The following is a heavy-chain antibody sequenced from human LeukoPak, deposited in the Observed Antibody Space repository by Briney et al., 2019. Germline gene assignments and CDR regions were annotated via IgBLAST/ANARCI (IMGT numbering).Heavy chain of an antibody. D-gene: IGHD3-22*01. V-gene: IGHV3-23*01. J-gene: IGHJ4*02. CDR1: GFTFSSYA. CDR2: ISGSGGST. CDR3: AKAFYDSSGYSCLDY. Sequence: AGGSLRLSXAASGFTFSSYAMSWVRQAPGKGLEWVSAISGSGGSTYYADSVKGRFTISRDNSKNTLYLQMNSLRAEDTAVYYCAKAFYDSSGYSCLDYWGQGTLVTASS.